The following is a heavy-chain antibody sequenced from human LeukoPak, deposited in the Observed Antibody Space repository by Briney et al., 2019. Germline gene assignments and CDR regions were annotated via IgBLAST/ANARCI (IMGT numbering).Heavy chain of an antibody. V-gene: IGHV3-21*01. CDR1: GFTFSSYS. CDR3: ASSILKTDAFDI. CDR2: ISSSSSYI. D-gene: IGHD2-2*01. J-gene: IGHJ3*02. Sequence: GGSLRLSCAASGFTFSSYSMNWVRQAPGKGLEWVSSISSSSSYIYYADSVKGRFTISRDNAKNSLYLQMNSLRAEDTAVYYCASSILKTDAFDIWGQGTMVTVSS.